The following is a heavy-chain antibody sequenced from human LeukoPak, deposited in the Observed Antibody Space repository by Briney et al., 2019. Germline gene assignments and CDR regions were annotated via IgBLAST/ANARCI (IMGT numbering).Heavy chain of an antibody. Sequence: GRSLRLSCAASGFTFSSYGMHWVRQAPGKGLEWVAVIWYDGSNKYYADSVKGRFTISRDNSKNTLYLQMNSLRAEDTAVYYCASVLEPAAPPDYWGQGTLVTVSS. V-gene: IGHV3-30*19. CDR2: IWYDGSNK. CDR3: ASVLEPAAPPDY. J-gene: IGHJ4*02. D-gene: IGHD2-2*01. CDR1: GFTFSSYG.